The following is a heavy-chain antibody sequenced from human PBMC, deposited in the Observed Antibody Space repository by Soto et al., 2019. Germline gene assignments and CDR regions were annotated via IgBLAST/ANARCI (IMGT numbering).Heavy chain of an antibody. Sequence: QVQLVQSGAEVKKPGASVNVSCKASGYTFTGYYMHWVRQAPGQGLEWMGWINPNSGGTNYAQKFQGWVTMTRDTSISTSYMELSRLRSDDTSVYYCARDPSAEYSSSPSYMDVWGKGTTGTVSS. CDR2: INPNSGGT. D-gene: IGHD6-6*01. J-gene: IGHJ6*03. V-gene: IGHV1-2*04. CDR1: GYTFTGYY. CDR3: ARDPSAEYSSSPSYMDV.